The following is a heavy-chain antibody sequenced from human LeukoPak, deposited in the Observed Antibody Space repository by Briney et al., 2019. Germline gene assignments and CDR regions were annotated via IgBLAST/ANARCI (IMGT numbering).Heavy chain of an antibody. Sequence: ASVKVSCKASGYTFTSYGISWVRQAPGQGLEWMGWISAYNGNTNYAQKLQGRVTMTTDTSTSTAYMELRSLRSDDTAVYYCARGAPLGELLNYYYYYMDVWSKGTTVTVSS. J-gene: IGHJ6*03. CDR2: ISAYNGNT. CDR3: ARGAPLGELLNYYYYYMDV. CDR1: GYTFTSYG. V-gene: IGHV1-18*01. D-gene: IGHD1-26*01.